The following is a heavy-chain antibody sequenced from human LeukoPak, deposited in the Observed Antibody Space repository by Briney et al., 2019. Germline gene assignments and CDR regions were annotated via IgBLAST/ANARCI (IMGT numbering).Heavy chain of an antibody. V-gene: IGHV4-39*07. CDR1: GGSISSYY. CDR3: ARIRTTVTRGYFDY. J-gene: IGHJ4*02. CDR2: IYYSGST. D-gene: IGHD4-17*01. Sequence: SETLSLTCTVSGGSISSYYWGWIRQPPGKGLEWIGSIYYSGSTYYNPSLKSRVTISVDTSKNQFSLKLSSVTAADTAVYYCARIRTTVTRGYFDYWGQGTLVTVSS.